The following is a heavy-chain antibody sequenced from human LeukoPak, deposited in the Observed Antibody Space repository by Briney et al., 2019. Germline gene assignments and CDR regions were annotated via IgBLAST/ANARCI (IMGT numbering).Heavy chain of an antibody. Sequence: ASVKVSCKASAYTFTDYYIYWVRQAPGQGLAWMGWINPNSGGTNYAQKFQGRVTMTRDTSISTAYMELSSLRSDDTAVYYCARGHGGSYFDDWGQGTLVTVSS. V-gene: IGHV1-2*02. CDR2: INPNSGGT. D-gene: IGHD1-26*01. CDR3: ARGHGGSYFDD. CDR1: AYTFTDYY. J-gene: IGHJ4*02.